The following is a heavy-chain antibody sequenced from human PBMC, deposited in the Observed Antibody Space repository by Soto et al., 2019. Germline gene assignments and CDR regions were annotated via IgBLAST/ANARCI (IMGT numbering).Heavy chain of an antibody. CDR3: ARGSNIRDEQWLVLIGYYFDY. Sequence: QVQLVESGGGVVQPGRSLRLSCAASGFTFSSYGMHWVRQAPGKGLEWVAVIWYDGSNKYYADSVKGRFTISRDNSKNTLYLQMNSLRAEDTAVYYCARGSNIRDEQWLVLIGYYFDYWGQGTQVTVSS. V-gene: IGHV3-33*01. CDR2: IWYDGSNK. CDR1: GFTFSSYG. D-gene: IGHD6-19*01. J-gene: IGHJ4*02.